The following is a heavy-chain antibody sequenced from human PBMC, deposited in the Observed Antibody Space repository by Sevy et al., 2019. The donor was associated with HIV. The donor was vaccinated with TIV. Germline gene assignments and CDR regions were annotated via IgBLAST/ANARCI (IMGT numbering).Heavy chain of an antibody. CDR1: GFTVSRNY. D-gene: IGHD6-19*01. Sequence: GGSLRLSCAASGFTVSRNYMSWVRQAPGKGLEWVSIIYSGGTTYYTESVEGRFAISRDRSKNTLYLQMNSLRAEDTAVYYCVTLGDIEVDGGREWYFGMDVWGQGTPVTVSS. J-gene: IGHJ6*02. CDR2: IYSGGTT. V-gene: IGHV3-53*01. CDR3: VTLGDIEVDGGREWYFGMDV.